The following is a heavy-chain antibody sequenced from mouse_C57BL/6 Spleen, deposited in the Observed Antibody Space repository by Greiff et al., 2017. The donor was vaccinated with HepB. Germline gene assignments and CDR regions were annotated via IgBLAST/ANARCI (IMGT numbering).Heavy chain of an antibody. CDR2: INPSSGYT. V-gene: IGHV1-7*01. CDR3: ARGRITTVVATPSFDY. J-gene: IGHJ2*01. CDR1: GYTFTSYW. Sequence: QVQLQQSGAELAKPGASVKLSCKASGYTFTSYWMHWVKQRPGQGLEWIGYINPSSGYTKYNQKFKDKATLTADKSSSTAYMQLSSLTYEDSAVYYCARGRITTVVATPSFDYWGQGTTLTVSS. D-gene: IGHD1-1*01.